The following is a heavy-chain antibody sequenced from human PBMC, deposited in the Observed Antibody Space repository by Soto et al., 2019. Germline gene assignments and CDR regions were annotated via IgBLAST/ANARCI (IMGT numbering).Heavy chain of an antibody. Sequence: QITLMESGRALVKPTQTLTLISTYSGFSLNTGGVGVGWIRLPPGKALEWLAVIFWDDDKRYSPSLKSRLTNFKDTSKNQVVLLMTNMDSVDTATYYCAHRMGHYNVWNGGYFDFWGQGTLVTVSS. V-gene: IGHV2-5*02. CDR2: IFWDDDK. D-gene: IGHD3-3*01. CDR1: GFSLNTGGVG. CDR3: AHRMGHYNVWNGGYFDF. J-gene: IGHJ4*02.